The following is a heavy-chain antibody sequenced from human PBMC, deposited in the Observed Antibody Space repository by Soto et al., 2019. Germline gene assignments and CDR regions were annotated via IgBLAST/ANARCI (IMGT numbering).Heavy chain of an antibody. CDR3: ARMSYYDILTGQYYFDY. V-gene: IGHV2-26*01. CDR2: IFSNDEN. J-gene: IGHJ4*02. CDR1: GFSLSNARMG. D-gene: IGHD3-9*01. Sequence: SGPTLVNPTETLTLTCTVSGFSLSNARMGVSWIRQPPGKALEWLAHIFSNDENSYSTSLKSRLTISKDTSKSQVALTMTNMDPVDTATYYCARMSYYDILTGQYYFDYWGQGTLVTVSS.